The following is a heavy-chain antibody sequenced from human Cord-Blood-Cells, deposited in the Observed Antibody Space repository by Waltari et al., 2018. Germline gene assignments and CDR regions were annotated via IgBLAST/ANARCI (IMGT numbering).Heavy chain of an antibody. CDR1: GYTFTGYY. V-gene: IGHV1-2*04. CDR2: INPNSGGT. D-gene: IGHD1-26*01. Sequence: QVQLVQSGAAVKKHGASATVSCKASGYTFTGYYMHWVRQAPGQGLEWMGWINPNSGGTNYAQKFQGWVTMTRYTSISTAYMELSRLRSDDTAVYYCARTSIVGATRYYYYGMDVWGQGTTVTVSS. J-gene: IGHJ6*02. CDR3: ARTSIVGATRYYYYGMDV.